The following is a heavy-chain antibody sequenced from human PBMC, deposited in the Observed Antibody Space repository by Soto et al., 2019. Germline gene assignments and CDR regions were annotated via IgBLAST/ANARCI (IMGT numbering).Heavy chain of an antibody. J-gene: IGHJ6*02. D-gene: IGHD6-13*01. CDR1: GDSVSSNSAA. CDR3: ARGLWTAAGIVYYYGMDV. CDR2: TYYRSKWYN. Sequence: PSQTLSLTCAISGDSVSSNSAAWNWIRQSPSRGLEWLGRTYYRSKWYNDYAVSVKSRMTINPDTSKNQFSLQLNSVTPEDTAVYYCARGLWTAAGIVYYYGMDVWGQGTTVTVSS. V-gene: IGHV6-1*01.